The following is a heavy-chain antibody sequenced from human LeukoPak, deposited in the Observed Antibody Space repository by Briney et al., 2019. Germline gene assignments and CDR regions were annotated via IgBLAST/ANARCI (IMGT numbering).Heavy chain of an antibody. CDR2: IKSDGNT. Sequence: PGRSLRLSCAASGFTFSSYWMHWVRQAPGKGPVWVSRIKSDGNTNYADPVKGRFTISRDNAKNTVSLQMNSLRAEDTGVYYCARAPSESGGYYPEYFRHWGQGTLVTVSS. V-gene: IGHV3-74*01. D-gene: IGHD3-22*01. CDR3: ARAPSESGGYYPEYFRH. J-gene: IGHJ1*01. CDR1: GFTFSSYW.